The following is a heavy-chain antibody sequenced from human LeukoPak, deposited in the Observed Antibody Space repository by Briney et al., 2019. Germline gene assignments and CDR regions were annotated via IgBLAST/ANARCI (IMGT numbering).Heavy chain of an antibody. V-gene: IGHV4-38-2*01. CDR1: GYSISSGYY. CDR3: ASATGVTGAFDY. CDR2: IYQSGST. D-gene: IGHD3-9*01. J-gene: IGHJ4*02. Sequence: SETMSLTCAVSGYSISSGYYWGWIRQPPGKGLEWIGSIYQSGSTYYNPALKSRVTISVATSKNQFSLKLSSATAAVTAVYYCASATGVTGAFDYWGQGTLVTVSS.